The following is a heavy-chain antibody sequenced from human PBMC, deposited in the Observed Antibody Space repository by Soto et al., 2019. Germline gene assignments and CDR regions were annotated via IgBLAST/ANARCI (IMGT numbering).Heavy chain of an antibody. J-gene: IGHJ2*01. D-gene: IGHD3-10*01. Sequence: QLVESGGRLVQPGGSLTLSCAASGFTFSNYWMHWVRQAPGKGLVWVSRIHYDGSNTRYGDSVNGRFTISRDNAKNILYLHLNNLKVDDTAVYYCARDWYNFASGSVRRGHWYFNLWGRGTLITVSP. V-gene: IGHV3-74*01. CDR3: ARDWYNFASGSVRRGHWYFNL. CDR1: GFTFSNYW. CDR2: IHYDGSNT.